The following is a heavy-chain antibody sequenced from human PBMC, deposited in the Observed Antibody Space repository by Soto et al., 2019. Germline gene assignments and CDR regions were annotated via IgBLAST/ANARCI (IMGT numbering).Heavy chain of an antibody. D-gene: IGHD3-3*01. Sequence: SETLSLTCAVSGYSISSGYYCGWIRQPPGKGLEWIGSIYHSGNTYYNPSLKRRVTISVDTSKNHFSLRLSSVTAADTAIYYCATRITVFGLLIPPFDPWGQGTQVTVSS. CDR2: IYHSGNT. J-gene: IGHJ5*02. CDR3: ATRITVFGLLIPPFDP. CDR1: GYSISSGYY. V-gene: IGHV4-38-2*01.